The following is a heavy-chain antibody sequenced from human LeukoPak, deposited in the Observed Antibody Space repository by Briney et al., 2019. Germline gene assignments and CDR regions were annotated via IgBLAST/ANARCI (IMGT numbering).Heavy chain of an antibody. CDR1: GYRFYNYW. CDR2: IYVGYSET. J-gene: IGHJ4*02. CDR3: ARRVAVVGEGVDY. Sequence: GGSLNISFKGSGYRFYNYWIGWVRQMPGKGLEWMGIIYVGYSETTYTPSFQGQVTISADNSISTAYLQWSSLKASDTAMYYCARRVAVVGEGVDYWGQGTLVTVSS. V-gene: IGHV5-51*01. D-gene: IGHD2-15*01.